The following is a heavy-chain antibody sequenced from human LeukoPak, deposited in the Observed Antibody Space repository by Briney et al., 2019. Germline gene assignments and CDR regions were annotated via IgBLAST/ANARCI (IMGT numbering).Heavy chain of an antibody. CDR3: AIDPLGSGVVIKGYFDY. CDR1: GGTFSSYA. Sequence: ASVKVSCKASGGTFSSYAISWVRQAPGQGLEWMGGIIPIFGTANYAQKFQGRVTITTDESTSTAYMELSSLRSEDTAVCYCAIDPLGSGVVIKGYFDYWGQGTLVTVSS. J-gene: IGHJ4*02. CDR2: IIPIFGTA. D-gene: IGHD3-3*01. V-gene: IGHV1-69*05.